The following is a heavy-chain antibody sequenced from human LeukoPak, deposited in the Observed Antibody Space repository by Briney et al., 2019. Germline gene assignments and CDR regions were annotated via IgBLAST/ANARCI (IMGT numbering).Heavy chain of an antibody. V-gene: IGHV3-21*01. CDR2: ISSSSSYI. Sequence: GGSLRLSCAASGFTFSSYSMNWVRQAPGKGLELVSSISSSSSYIYYADSVKGRFTISRDNAKNSLYLQMNSLRAEDTAVYYCARVDFWSGYAQDYWGQGTLVTVSS. CDR1: GFTFSSYS. J-gene: IGHJ4*02. CDR3: ARVDFWSGYAQDY. D-gene: IGHD3-3*01.